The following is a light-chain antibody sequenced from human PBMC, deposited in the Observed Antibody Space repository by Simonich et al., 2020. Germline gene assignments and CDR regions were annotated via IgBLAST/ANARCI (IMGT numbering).Light chain of an antibody. CDR3: AAWDDSLSGWV. CDR2: RNN. V-gene: IGLV1-47*01. Sequence: QSALTQPRSVSGSPGQSVTISCSGSSSNIGSNTVNWYQQLPGTAPKLLIYRNNQRPSWVPDRFAGSKSGTSASLAISGLRSEDEADYYCAAWDDSLSGWVFGGGTKLTVL. J-gene: IGLJ3*02. CDR1: SSNIGSNT.